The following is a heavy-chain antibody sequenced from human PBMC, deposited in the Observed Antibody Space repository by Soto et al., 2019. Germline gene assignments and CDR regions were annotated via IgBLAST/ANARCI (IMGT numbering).Heavy chain of an antibody. D-gene: IGHD3-10*01. CDR3: AKVIYYGSWSNYNY. CDR1: GFTFSSYA. Sequence: GGSLRLSCAASGFTFSSYAMSWDRQAPGKGLEWVSAISGSGGSTYYADSVKGRFTISRESSKNTLYLQMNSLRAEDTAVYYCAKVIYYGSWSNYNYWGQGTLVTVSS. J-gene: IGHJ4*02. CDR2: ISGSGGST. V-gene: IGHV3-23*01.